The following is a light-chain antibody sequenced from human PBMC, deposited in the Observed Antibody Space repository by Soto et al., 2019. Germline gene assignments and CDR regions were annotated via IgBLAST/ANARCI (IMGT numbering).Light chain of an antibody. V-gene: IGKV3-15*01. CDR2: DAS. CDR3: QQVNSYPLT. CDR1: QSVSTN. Sequence: ETVMTQSAAALSVSVGERVTLSCRASQSVSTNLAWYQQRPGQAPRLLIHDASTRATGVPDRISGSGSGTDFTLTISSLQSEDFATYYCQQVNSYPLTFG. J-gene: IGKJ4*01.